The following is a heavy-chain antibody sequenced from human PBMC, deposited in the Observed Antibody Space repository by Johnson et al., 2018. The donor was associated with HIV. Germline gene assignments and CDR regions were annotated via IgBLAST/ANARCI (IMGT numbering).Heavy chain of an antibody. Sequence: VQLVESGGGLVQPGGSLRLSCAASGFTFSSYWMSWVRQAPGKGLEWVANIKQDGSENYYVDSVKGRFTISRDNAKNSLYLQMNSLRAEDTAVYYCARASVQWELRDYDAFDIWGQGTMVTVSS. D-gene: IGHD1-26*01. V-gene: IGHV3-7*05. CDR2: IKQDGSEN. CDR3: ARASVQWELRDYDAFDI. J-gene: IGHJ3*02. CDR1: GFTFSSYW.